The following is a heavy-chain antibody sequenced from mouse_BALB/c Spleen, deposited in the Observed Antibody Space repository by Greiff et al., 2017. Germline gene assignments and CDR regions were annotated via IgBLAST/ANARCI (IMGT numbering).Heavy chain of an antibody. CDR1: GYTFTDYE. Sequence: QVHVKQSGAELVRPGASVTLSCKASGYTFTDYEMHWVKQTPVHGLEWIGAIDPETGGTAYNQKFKGKATLTADKSSSTAYMELRSLTSEDSAVYYCTGDGYSLFDYWGQGTTLTVSS. V-gene: IGHV1-15*01. D-gene: IGHD2-3*01. CDR2: IDPETGGT. CDR3: TGDGYSLFDY. J-gene: IGHJ2*01.